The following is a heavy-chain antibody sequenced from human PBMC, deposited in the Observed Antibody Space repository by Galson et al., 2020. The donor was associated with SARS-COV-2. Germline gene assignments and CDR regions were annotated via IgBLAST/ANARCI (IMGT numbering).Heavy chain of an antibody. V-gene: IGHV3-74*01. J-gene: IGHJ6*03. CDR2: INSDGSST. CDR3: ARVGPWELLTYYYYMDV. Sequence: GESLKISCAASGFTFSSYWMHWVRQAPGKGLVWVSRINSDGSSTSYADSVKGRFTISRDNAKNTLYLQMNSLRAKDTAVYYCARVGPWELLTYYYYMDVWGKGTTVTVSS. CDR1: GFTFSSYW. D-gene: IGHD1-26*01.